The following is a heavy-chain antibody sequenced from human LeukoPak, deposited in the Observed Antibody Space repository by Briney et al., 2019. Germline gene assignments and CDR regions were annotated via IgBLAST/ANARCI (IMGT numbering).Heavy chain of an antibody. CDR1: GFTFSNAW. V-gene: IGHV3-15*01. CDR2: IKSKTDGGTT. D-gene: IGHD2-8*01. J-gene: IGHJ4*02. CDR3: TTEDIVLMVYAI. Sequence: GGSLRLSXAASGFTFSNAWMSWVRQAPGKGLEWVGRIKSKTDGGTTDYAAPVKGRFTISRDDSKNTLYLQMNSLKTEDTAVYYCTTEDIVLMVYAIWGQGTLVTVSS.